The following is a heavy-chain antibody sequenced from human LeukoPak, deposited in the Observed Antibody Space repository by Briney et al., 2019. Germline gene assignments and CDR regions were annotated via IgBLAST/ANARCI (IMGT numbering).Heavy chain of an antibody. CDR1: GGSISSSY. CDR2: LYYRGST. D-gene: IGHD4-11*01. J-gene: IGHJ4*02. CDR3: ARQGPLTTAVTTRTNPFDY. Sequence: PSETLSLTCTVSGGSISSSYWGWLRQPPGKGLVWWGYLYYRGSTNYNPALKIRVTISVDTSKTQFSLKLNSVTAADTAVYYCARQGPLTTAVTTRTNPFDYWGQGTLVTVSS. V-gene: IGHV4-59*08.